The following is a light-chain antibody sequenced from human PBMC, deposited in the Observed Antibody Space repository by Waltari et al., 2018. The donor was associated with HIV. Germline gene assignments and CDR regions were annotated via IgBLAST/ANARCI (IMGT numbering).Light chain of an antibody. V-gene: IGLV1-47*01. J-gene: IGLJ2*01. Sequence: QSVLTQPPPVSGTPGQRATISCSGSTSNIGSNYVYWSQQLPETAPKLLIYRDNQRPSGVPDRFSGSKSGTSASLAINGLRSEDEADYYCAAWDDTLSGQGVFGGGTKLTVL. CDR1: TSNIGSNY. CDR2: RDN. CDR3: AAWDDTLSGQGV.